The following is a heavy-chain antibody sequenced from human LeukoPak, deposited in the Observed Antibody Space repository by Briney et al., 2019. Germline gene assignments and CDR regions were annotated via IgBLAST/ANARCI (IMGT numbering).Heavy chain of an antibody. J-gene: IGHJ1*01. CDR2: IYYSGST. CDR1: GGSISSSSYY. Sequence: SETLSLTCTVSGGSISSSSYYWGWIRQPPGKGLEWIGSIYYSGSTYYNPSLKSRVTISVDTSKNQFSLKLSSVTAADTAVYYCARPGSSEYFQHWGQGTLVTVPS. V-gene: IGHV4-39*01. CDR3: ARPGSSEYFQH. D-gene: IGHD6-13*01.